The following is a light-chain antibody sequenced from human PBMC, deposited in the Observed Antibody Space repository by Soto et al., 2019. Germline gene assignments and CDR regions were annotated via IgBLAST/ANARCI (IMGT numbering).Light chain of an antibody. CDR2: VNSDGSH. V-gene: IGLV4-69*01. CDR3: QTWGTGIRV. Sequence: QLVLTQSPSASASLGASVKLTCTLSSGHNSYTIAWHQQQPEMGPRYLMKVNSDGSHSRGDGIPDRFSGSSSGAERYLTISSLQSEDEAEYYCQTWGTGIRVFGGGTKLTVL. CDR1: SGHNSYT. J-gene: IGLJ3*02.